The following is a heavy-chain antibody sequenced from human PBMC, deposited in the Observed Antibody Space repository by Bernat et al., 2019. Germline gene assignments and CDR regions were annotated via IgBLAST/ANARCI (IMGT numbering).Heavy chain of an antibody. D-gene: IGHD1-1*01. CDR2: TRDDGSKK. J-gene: IGHJ4*02. CDR3: PTGSGNNWNFDY. Sequence: QVQLVGSGEAWFSRGGSLRLSGAGSGFGIGYYARHWFGRAPGRGLEWWAFTRDDGSKKYYADSVRGRFTISRDNSKNTVYLQMNSLRTEDTAVYYCPTGSGNNWNFDYWGQGILVTVSS. V-gene: IGHV3-30*02. CDR1: GFGIGYYA.